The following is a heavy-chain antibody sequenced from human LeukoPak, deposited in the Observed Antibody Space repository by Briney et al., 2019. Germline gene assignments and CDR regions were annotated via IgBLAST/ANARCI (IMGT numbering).Heavy chain of an antibody. Sequence: GGSLRLSCAASGFTFDNYAMAWVRQAPGKGLEWVSSVNPGGASTYYAASVKGRFTISRDNSKNTLFLQMDSLRAEDTAIYYCAKDLRGIDYPYYYYYGMDVWGQGTTVTVSS. CDR1: GFTFDNYA. CDR2: VNPGGAST. V-gene: IGHV3-23*01. CDR3: AKDLRGIDYPYYYYYGMDV. J-gene: IGHJ6*02. D-gene: IGHD5-12*01.